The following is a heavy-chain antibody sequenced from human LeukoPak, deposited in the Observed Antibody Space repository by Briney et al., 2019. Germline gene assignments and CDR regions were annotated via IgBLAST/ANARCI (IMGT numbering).Heavy chain of an antibody. CDR2: ISEGVGNT. Sequence: GRSLRLSCAASGFTFTNYAMTWVRQAPGEGLEWVSGISEGVGNTYYEDSEKDRFTISRDDTKNTLYLQMNSMIAEDTALYYCAKREKGTTGRFFDYWGQGTLVIVSS. CDR1: GFTFTNYA. CDR3: AKREKGTTGRFFDY. D-gene: IGHD4-17*01. V-gene: IGHV3-23*01. J-gene: IGHJ4*02.